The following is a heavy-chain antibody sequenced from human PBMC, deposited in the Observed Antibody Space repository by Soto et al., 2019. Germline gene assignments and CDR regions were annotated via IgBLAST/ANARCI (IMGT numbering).Heavy chain of an antibody. J-gene: IGHJ6*02. D-gene: IGHD3-3*01. CDR2: IKSKTDGGTT. V-gene: IGHV3-15*01. CDR3: TTDGKSGYSISYYYYYYGMDV. Sequence: KPGGSLRLSCAASGFTFSNAWMSWVRQAPGKGLEWVGRIKSKTDGGTTDYAAPVKGRFTISRDDSKNTLYLQMNSLKTEDTAVYYCTTDGKSGYSISYYYYYYGMDVWGQGTMVTVSS. CDR1: GFTFSNAW.